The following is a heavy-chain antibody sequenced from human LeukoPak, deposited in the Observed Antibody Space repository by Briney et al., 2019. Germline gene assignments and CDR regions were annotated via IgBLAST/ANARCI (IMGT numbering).Heavy chain of an antibody. J-gene: IGHJ4*02. CDR3: SAPTGYSKFDY. D-gene: IGHD3-9*01. Sequence: GSLRLSCAASGFTFSSYSMNWVRQAPGKGLEWVANIKEDGSEKTYVDSVKGRFTISRDNAKNSLYLEMNSPRVEDTAVYYCSAPTGYSKFDYWGQGTLVTVSS. CDR2: IKEDGSEK. V-gene: IGHV3-7*01. CDR1: GFTFSSYS.